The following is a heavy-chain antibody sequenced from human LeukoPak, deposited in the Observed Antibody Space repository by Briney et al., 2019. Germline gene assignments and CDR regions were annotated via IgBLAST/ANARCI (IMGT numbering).Heavy chain of an antibody. CDR3: ASPMSLITMCPRTAGCGMDV. J-gene: IGHJ6*02. CDR1: GFTVSNNY. D-gene: IGHD3-3*01. CDR2: IYSGGSA. Sequence: GGSLRLSCAASGFTVSNNYISWVRQAPGKGLEWVSVIYSGGSAYYADSVKGRFTISRDNSKNTVYLQMNSLRAEDTAVYYCASPMSLITMCPRTAGCGMDVWGQGTTVTASS. V-gene: IGHV3-53*01.